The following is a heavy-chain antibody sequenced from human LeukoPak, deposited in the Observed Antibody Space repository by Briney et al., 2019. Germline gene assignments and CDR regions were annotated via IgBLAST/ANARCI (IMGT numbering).Heavy chain of an antibody. D-gene: IGHD6-19*01. CDR3: ARQSVGSWSGYSSGWFGY. V-gene: IGHV4-39*01. J-gene: IGHJ4*02. Sequence: PSETLSLTCTVSGGSISSSSYYWGWIRQPPGKGLEWIGSIYYSGSTYYNPSLKSRVTISVDTSKNQFSLKLSSVTAADTAVYYCARQSVGSWSGYSSGWFGYWGQGTLVTVSS. CDR2: IYYSGST. CDR1: GGSISSSSYY.